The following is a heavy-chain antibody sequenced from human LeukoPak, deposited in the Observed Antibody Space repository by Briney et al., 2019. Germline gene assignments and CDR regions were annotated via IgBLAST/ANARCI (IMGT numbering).Heavy chain of an antibody. V-gene: IGHV3-73*01. D-gene: IGHD1-26*01. CDR3: TRVMGATVWGAFDI. CDR1: GFIFSGST. J-gene: IGHJ3*02. Sequence: GSLRLSCAASGFIFSGSTIQWVRQASGKGLEWIGRIRNKDNSYATAYVASVKGRFTISRDDSKNTAYLQMNSLKTEDTAVYYCTRVMGATVWGAFDIWGQGTMVTVSS. CDR2: IRNKDNSYAT.